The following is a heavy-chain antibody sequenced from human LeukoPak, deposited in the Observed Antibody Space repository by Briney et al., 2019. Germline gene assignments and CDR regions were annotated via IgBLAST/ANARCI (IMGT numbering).Heavy chain of an antibody. D-gene: IGHD3-10*01. CDR3: ARSEGSGSYYNYYYYMDV. CDR1: GFTFSNYW. V-gene: IGHV3-7*01. J-gene: IGHJ6*03. Sequence: GGSLRLSCAASGFTFSNYWMNWVRQAPGKGLEWVANIKQDGSEKYYVDSVKGRFTISRDNAKNSLYLQMNSPRAEDTAVYYCARSEGSGSYYNYYYYMDVWGKGTTVTVSS. CDR2: IKQDGSEK.